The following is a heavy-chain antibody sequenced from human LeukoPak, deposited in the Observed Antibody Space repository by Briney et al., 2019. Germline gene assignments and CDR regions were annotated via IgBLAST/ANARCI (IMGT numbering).Heavy chain of an antibody. CDR2: ISSSSSYI. D-gene: IGHD1-1*01. Sequence: GGSLRLSCAASGFTFSSYSMNWVRQAPGKGLGWVSSISSSSSYIYYADSVKGRFTISRDNAKNSLYLQMNSLRAEDTAVYYCARGNGYGYYYYYMDVWGKGTTVTVSS. CDR1: GFTFSSYS. V-gene: IGHV3-21*01. J-gene: IGHJ6*03. CDR3: ARGNGYGYYYYYMDV.